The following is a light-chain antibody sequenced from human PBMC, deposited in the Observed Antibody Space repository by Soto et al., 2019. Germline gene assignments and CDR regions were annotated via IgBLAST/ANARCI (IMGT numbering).Light chain of an antibody. V-gene: IGLV1-40*01. CDR2: GNN. Sequence: QSVLTQPPSVSGAPGQRVTISCTGSSSNIGADYDVHWYQQRPGTAPKLLIFGNNNRPSGVPDRFSGSKSGTSASLAITGLQAEDEGDYYCQSYDSSPSGYVFGTGTKVTVL. J-gene: IGLJ1*01. CDR3: QSYDSSPSGYV. CDR1: SSNIGADYD.